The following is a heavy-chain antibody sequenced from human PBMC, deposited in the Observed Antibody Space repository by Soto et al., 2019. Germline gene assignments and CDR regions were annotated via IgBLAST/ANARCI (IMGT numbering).Heavy chain of an antibody. D-gene: IGHD2-15*01. J-gene: IGHJ4*02. CDR1: GFTFTDYF. Sequence: ASVKVSCKASGFTFTDYFMHWMRQAPGQGLGWMAYINLYSGDTRFAPKFQGRVTLTRDTSISTAYIDLSSLTSDDTAAYFCARDSPKLAGTFFDYWGQRALVTVSS. CDR3: ARDSPKLAGTFFDY. CDR2: INLYSGDT. V-gene: IGHV1-2*02.